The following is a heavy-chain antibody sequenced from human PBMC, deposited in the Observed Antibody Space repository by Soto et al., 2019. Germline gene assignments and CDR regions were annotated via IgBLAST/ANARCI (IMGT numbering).Heavy chain of an antibody. D-gene: IGHD6-19*01. J-gene: IGHJ4*02. CDR1: GFTFDDYA. CDR2: ISWNRGSI. V-gene: IGHV3-9*01. Sequence: EVQLVESGGGLVQPGRSLRLSCAASGFTFDDYAMHWVRLALGKGLEWLSGISWNRGSIGYADSVKGRFTISRDSAKNSLYLPMNRLRAEDTALYYCAKALSSGATDFDYLGQGTLVTVSS. CDR3: AKALSSGATDFDY.